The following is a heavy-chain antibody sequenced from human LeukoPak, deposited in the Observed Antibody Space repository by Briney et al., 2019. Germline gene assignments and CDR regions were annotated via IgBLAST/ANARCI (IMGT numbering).Heavy chain of an antibody. V-gene: IGHV4-31*03. D-gene: IGHD3-9*01. J-gene: IGHJ4*02. CDR2: IYYSGST. Sequence: PSQTLSVTCTVSGGSISSGGYYCSWIRQHPGKGLEWIGYIYYSGSTYYNPSLKSRVTISVDTSKNQFSLKLSSVTAADTAVYYCASGLLTGYYNLVFEYWGQGTLVTASS. CDR1: GGSISSGGYY. CDR3: ASGLLTGYYNLVFEY.